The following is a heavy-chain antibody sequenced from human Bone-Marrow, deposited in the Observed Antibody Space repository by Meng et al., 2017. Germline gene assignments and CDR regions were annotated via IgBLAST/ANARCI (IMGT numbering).Heavy chain of an antibody. CDR1: QYSVSTNF. J-gene: IGHJ4*02. CDR2: INGDGSST. V-gene: IGHV3-74*02. Sequence: EVQLVESGGGLIQPGGSLRLSCAVSQYSVSTNFMNWVRRAPGKGLEWVSRINGDGSSTNYADSVKGRFTISRDNAKNTLYLQMNSLRAEDTAVYHCLRVATVTTEDDWGQGTLVTVSS. D-gene: IGHD4-11*01. CDR3: LRVATVTTEDD.